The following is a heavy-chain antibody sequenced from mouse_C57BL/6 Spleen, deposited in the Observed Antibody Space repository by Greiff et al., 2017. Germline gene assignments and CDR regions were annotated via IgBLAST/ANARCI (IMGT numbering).Heavy chain of an antibody. CDR3: AITTVVYFDY. Sequence: EVQLQESGPGLVKPSQSLSLTCSVTGYSITSGYYWNWIRQFPGNKLEWMGYISYDGSNNYNPSLKNRISITRDTSKNQFFLKLNSVTTEYTATYYCAITTVVYFDYWGQGTTLTVSS. V-gene: IGHV3-6*01. D-gene: IGHD1-1*01. CDR2: ISYDGSN. CDR1: GYSITSGYY. J-gene: IGHJ2*01.